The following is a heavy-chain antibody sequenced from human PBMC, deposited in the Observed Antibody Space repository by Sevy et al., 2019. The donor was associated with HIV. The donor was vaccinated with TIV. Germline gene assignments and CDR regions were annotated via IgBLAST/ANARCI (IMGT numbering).Heavy chain of an antibody. CDR2: ISGSGGST. CDR1: EFTFNSYA. J-gene: IGHJ4*02. CDR3: AATIDYDSSGYYFNFYY. Sequence: GGSLRLSCAASEFTFNSYAMGWVRQAPGKGLEWVSGISGSGGSTYYADPVKGWFTISRDNSKNTLYLQMKSLRAEDTAAYYCAATIDYDSSGYYFNFYYWGQGILVTVSS. V-gene: IGHV3-23*01. D-gene: IGHD3-22*01.